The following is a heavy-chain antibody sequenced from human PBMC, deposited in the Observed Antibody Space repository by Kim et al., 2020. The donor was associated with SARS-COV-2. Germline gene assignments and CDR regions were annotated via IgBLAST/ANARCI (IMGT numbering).Heavy chain of an antibody. CDR3: ARAETNYYDSSGYHWYYFDY. CDR2: TYYRSKWYN. J-gene: IGHJ4*02. D-gene: IGHD3-22*01. CDR1: GDSVSSNSAA. Sequence: SQILSLTCAISGDSVSSNSAAWNWIRQSPSRGLEWLGRTYYRSKWYNDYAVSVKSRITINPDTSKNQFSLQLNSVTPEDTAVYYCARAETNYYDSSGYHWYYFDYWGQGTLVTVSS. V-gene: IGHV6-1*01.